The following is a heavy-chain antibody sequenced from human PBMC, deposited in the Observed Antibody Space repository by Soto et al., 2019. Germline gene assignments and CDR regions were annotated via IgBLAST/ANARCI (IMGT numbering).Heavy chain of an antibody. CDR2: INHSEST. Sequence: SETLSLTCAAYGGSFSGYYLSWIRQNPGKGLEWIGEINHSESTNYNPSLKSRVTISVDTSKNQFSLKLSSVTAADTAVYYCARRRITMVRGAWMDVWGQGTTVTVSS. CDR3: ARRRITMVRGAWMDV. D-gene: IGHD3-10*01. V-gene: IGHV4-34*01. J-gene: IGHJ6*02. CDR1: GGSFSGYY.